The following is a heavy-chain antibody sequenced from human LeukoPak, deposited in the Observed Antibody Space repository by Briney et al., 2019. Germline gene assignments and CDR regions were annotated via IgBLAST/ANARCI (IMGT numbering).Heavy chain of an antibody. Sequence: GGSLRLSCAASGFAVIDHFMHWVRQAPGEGLQWVSTINGAGVTYYAASVKGRFTISRDRFKNTVSLQMNNLRADDTAVYFCARRGVQGYMDVWGKGTTVTVSS. J-gene: IGHJ6*03. CDR3: ARRGVQGYMDV. D-gene: IGHD1-26*01. V-gene: IGHV3-23*01. CDR2: INGAGVT. CDR1: GFAVIDHF.